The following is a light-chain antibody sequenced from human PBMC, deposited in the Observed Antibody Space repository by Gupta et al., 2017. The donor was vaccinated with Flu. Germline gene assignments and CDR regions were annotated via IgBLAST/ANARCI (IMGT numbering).Light chain of an antibody. CDR2: KAS. CDR1: QSINSW. V-gene: IGKV1-5*03. Sequence: DIQMTQSPSTLSASVGDRLTITCRASQSINSWLAWYQQKPGKAPKLLMYKASSLESGVPSRFSGSGSGTDFTLTISSLLPDDFATYYCKQYNNYPLTFGGGTKVEIK. J-gene: IGKJ4*01. CDR3: KQYNNYPLT.